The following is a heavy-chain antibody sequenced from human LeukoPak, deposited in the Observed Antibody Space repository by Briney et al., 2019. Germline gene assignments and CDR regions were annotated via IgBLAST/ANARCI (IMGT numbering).Heavy chain of an antibody. J-gene: IGHJ3*02. V-gene: IGHV1-8*03. D-gene: IGHD6-19*01. CDR1: GYTFTGYY. CDR2: INPNSGNT. CDR3: ASRAVAGTEDAFDI. Sequence: ASVKVSCRASGYTFTGYYMHWVRQAPGQGLEWMGWINPNSGNTGYAQKFQGRVTITRNTSISTAYMELSSLRSEDTAVYYCASRAVAGTEDAFDIWGQGTMVTVSS.